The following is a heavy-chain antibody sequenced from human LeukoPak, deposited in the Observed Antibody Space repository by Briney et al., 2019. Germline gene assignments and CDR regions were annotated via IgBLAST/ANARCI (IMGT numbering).Heavy chain of an antibody. CDR1: GFTFSGSA. Sequence: GGSLRLSCAASGFTFSGSAMHWVRQASGKGLEWVGRIRSKANSYATAYAASVKGRFTISRDDSKNTAYLQMNSLKTEDTAVYYCTRLDDFWSGYYETGTWGKGTTVTVSS. CDR3: TRLDDFWSGYYETGT. V-gene: IGHV3-73*01. CDR2: IRSKANSYAT. D-gene: IGHD3-3*01. J-gene: IGHJ6*04.